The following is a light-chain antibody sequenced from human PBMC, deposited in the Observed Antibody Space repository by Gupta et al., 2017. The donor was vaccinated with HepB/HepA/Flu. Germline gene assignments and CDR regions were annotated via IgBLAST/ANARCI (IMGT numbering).Light chain of an antibody. CDR1: SGSIASKY. V-gene: IGLV6-57*03. CDR2: EDN. CDR3: QSYDSSNHVV. Sequence: NFMLTQPHSVSESPGKPVTISCTRSSGSIASKYVQWYQQRPGSAPTTVIYEDNERPSGVPDPFSGSIDNSSNTASLTISGLKMEDEADYYCQSYDSSNHVVFGGGTKLTVL. J-gene: IGLJ2*01.